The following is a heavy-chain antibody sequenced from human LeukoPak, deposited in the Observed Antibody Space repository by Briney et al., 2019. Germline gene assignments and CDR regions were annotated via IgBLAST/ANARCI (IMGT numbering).Heavy chain of an antibody. J-gene: IGHJ4*02. CDR3: ARASGYDSSGYWKDY. D-gene: IGHD3-22*01. Sequence: ASVKVSCKTSGYTFTSYYIHWVRQAPGQGLEWMGIINPSSGATNYAQKFQGRVTMTRDTSTSTVYMELSSLRSDDTAVYYCARASGYDSSGYWKDYWGQGTLVTVSS. V-gene: IGHV1-46*01. CDR2: INPSSGAT. CDR1: GYTFTSYY.